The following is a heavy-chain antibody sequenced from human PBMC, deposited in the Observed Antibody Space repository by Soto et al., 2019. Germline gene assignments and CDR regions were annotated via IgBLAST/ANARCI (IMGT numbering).Heavy chain of an antibody. CDR1: GGSISSGDYY. CDR2: IYYSGST. Sequence: QVQLQESGPGLVKPSQTLSLTCTVSGGSISSGDYYWSWIRQPPGKGLEWIGYIYYSGSTYYNPSLKSPVTISPDTSKNQFSLKLSSVTAADTAVYYCAIYAGNSVYFDYWGQGTLVTVSS. J-gene: IGHJ4*02. CDR3: AIYAGNSVYFDY. D-gene: IGHD6-13*01. V-gene: IGHV4-30-4*01.